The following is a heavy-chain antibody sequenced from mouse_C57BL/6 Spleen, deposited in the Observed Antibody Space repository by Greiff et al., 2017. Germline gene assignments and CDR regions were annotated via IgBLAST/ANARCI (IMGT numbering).Heavy chain of an antibody. V-gene: IGHV1-52*01. CDR2: IDPSDSET. Sequence: QVQLKQPGAELVRPGSSVKLSCKASGYTFTSYWMHWVKQRPIQGLEWIGNIDPSDSETHYNQKFKDKATLTVDKSSSTAYMQLSSLTSEDSAVYYCARSGYYSLYFDYWGQGTTLTVSS. J-gene: IGHJ2*01. D-gene: IGHD2-12*01. CDR1: GYTFTSYW. CDR3: ARSGYYSLYFDY.